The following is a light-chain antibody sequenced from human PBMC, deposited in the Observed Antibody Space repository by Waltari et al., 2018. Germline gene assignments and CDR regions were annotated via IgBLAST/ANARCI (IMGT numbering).Light chain of an antibody. CDR2: DAS. CDR1: QNVNNN. CDR3: QQYDNWPLT. Sequence: EKVMTQSPATLSVSPGERATLSCRASQNVNNNLAWYQRKPDQAPRLLIYDASTRATGIPARFSGGGSGTEFTLSISSLQSEDFAVYYCQQYDNWPLTFGLGTKLEIK. V-gene: IGKV3-15*01. J-gene: IGKJ2*01.